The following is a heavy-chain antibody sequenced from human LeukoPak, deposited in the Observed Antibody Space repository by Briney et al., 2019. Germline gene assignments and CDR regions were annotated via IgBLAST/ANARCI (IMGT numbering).Heavy chain of an antibody. Sequence: GAAVKVSCKASGYRFNSYGFTWVRQAPGQGREWMGWISAYNGKTNYAQKLQGRVTMTTDTSTSTAYMELRSLRSNATAVYYCARGYAFWGDYWGQGTLVTVSS. J-gene: IGHJ4*02. D-gene: IGHD3-3*01. CDR3: ARGYAFWGDY. V-gene: IGHV1-18*01. CDR1: GYRFNSYG. CDR2: ISAYNGKT.